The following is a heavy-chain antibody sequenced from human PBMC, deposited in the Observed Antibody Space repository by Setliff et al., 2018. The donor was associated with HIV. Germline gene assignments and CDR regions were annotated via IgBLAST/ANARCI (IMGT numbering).Heavy chain of an antibody. CDR1: GGSFSGYY. V-gene: IGHV4-34*12. CDR3: ARITGTTR. Sequence: PSETLSLTCAVYGGSFSGYYWSWIRQPPGQGLEWIGEIIHSGSTNYNPSLKSRVAISVDTSKSQFSLKLSSVTAADTAVYYCARITGTTRWGQGTLVTVSS. CDR2: IIHSGST. J-gene: IGHJ4*02. D-gene: IGHD1-7*01.